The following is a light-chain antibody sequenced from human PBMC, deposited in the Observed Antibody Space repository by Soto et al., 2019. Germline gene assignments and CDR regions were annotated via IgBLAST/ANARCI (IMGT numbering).Light chain of an antibody. CDR3: LQYHFWPWT. J-gene: IGKJ1*01. V-gene: IGKV3-15*01. CDR1: QSVRNK. Sequence: EMLIVQSPAPLSGSPGERVSLSCWASQSVRNKLAWYPQRPGQPPRLLLYDASTRDTGVPATFPGSGSGTGCTRPISSLQSEDVAVDYCLQYHFWPWTFGQGTKVDIK. CDR2: DAS.